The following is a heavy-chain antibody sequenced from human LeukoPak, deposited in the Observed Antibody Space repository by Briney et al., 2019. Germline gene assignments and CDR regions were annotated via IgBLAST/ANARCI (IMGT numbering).Heavy chain of an antibody. CDR3: AKAARYSSSWRSLYYYYGMDV. V-gene: IGHV3-9*01. J-gene: IGHJ6*02. D-gene: IGHD6-13*01. CDR1: GFTFDDYA. CDR2: ISWNSGSI. Sequence: GGSLRLSCAASGFTFDDYAMHWVRRAPGKGLEWVSGISWNSGSIGYADSVKGRFTISRDNAKNSLYLQMNSLRAEDTALYYCAKAARYSSSWRSLYYYYGMDVWGQGTTVTVSS.